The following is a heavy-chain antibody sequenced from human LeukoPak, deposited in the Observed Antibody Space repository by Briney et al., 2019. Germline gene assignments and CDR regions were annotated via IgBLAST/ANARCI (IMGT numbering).Heavy chain of an antibody. V-gene: IGHV3-30*04. J-gene: IGHJ6*03. D-gene: IGHD3-10*01. CDR1: GSTFRNHA. CDR3: VGSPTYYYMDV. Sequence: GGSLRLSCAASGSTFRNHAIHWVRQAPGKGLEWVTVISHDGGNAYYRDSVKGRFTISRDNSKNNVLLQMNSPSPDDTAVYYCVGSPTYYYMDVWGKGATVTVSS. CDR2: ISHDGGNA.